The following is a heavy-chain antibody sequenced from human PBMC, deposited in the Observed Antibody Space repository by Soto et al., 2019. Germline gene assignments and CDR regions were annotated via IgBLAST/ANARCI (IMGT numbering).Heavy chain of an antibody. D-gene: IGHD3-9*01. J-gene: IGHJ3*02. CDR3: ARTSLFDRSLYAFDI. V-gene: IGHV3-7*02. Sequence: PGGSLRLSCAASGFTFSSYWMSWVRQAPGKGLEWVANIKQDGSEKYYVDSVKGRFTISRDNAKNSLYLQMNSLRAEDTAVYYCARTSLFDRSLYAFDIWGQGTMVTVSS. CDR2: IKQDGSEK. CDR1: GFTFSSYW.